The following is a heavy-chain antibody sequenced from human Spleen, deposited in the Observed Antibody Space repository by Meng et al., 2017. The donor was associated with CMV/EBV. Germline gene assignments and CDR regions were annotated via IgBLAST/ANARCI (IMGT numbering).Heavy chain of an antibody. J-gene: IGHJ4*02. CDR2: INPSGGST. D-gene: IGHD5-24*01. Sequence: ASVKVSCKASGYTFTSYYMHWVRQAPGQGLEWMGIINPSGGSTSYAQMFQGRVTITADKSTSTAYMELSSLRSEDTAVYYCARVSARDGYNDYFDYWGQGTLVTVSS. CDR3: ARVSARDGYNDYFDY. CDR1: GYTFTSYY. V-gene: IGHV1-46*01.